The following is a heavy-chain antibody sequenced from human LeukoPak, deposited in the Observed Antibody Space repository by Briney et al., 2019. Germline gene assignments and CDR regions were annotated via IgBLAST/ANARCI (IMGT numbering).Heavy chain of an antibody. CDR3: ARGHGGNVDY. D-gene: IGHD4-23*01. J-gene: IGHJ4*02. V-gene: IGHV3-11*05. CDR2: ITTSSSYT. Sequence: AGSLRLSCTASGFTFGEYYTTWIRPAPGTGLEWVSYITTSSSYTNYADSVTGRFTISRDDAKTSLYLQMKSLRAEDTAVYYCARGHGGNVDYWGRGTLVTVSS. CDR1: GFTFGEYY.